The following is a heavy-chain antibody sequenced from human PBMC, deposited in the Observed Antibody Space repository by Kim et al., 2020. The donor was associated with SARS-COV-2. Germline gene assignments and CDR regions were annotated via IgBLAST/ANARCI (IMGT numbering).Heavy chain of an antibody. J-gene: IGHJ6*02. D-gene: IGHD3-16*01. V-gene: IGHV3-30*04. Sequence: GGSLRLSCAASGFTFSSFAMHWVRQAPGKGLEWVAVISYDGSNKYYADSVQGRFTISRDNSKNTLYLQMNSLRAEDTAVYYCARDLGAPAGADDYFYYYGMDVWGQGTTVTVSS. CDR2: ISYDGSNK. CDR3: ARDLGAPAGADDYFYYYGMDV. CDR1: GFTFSSFA.